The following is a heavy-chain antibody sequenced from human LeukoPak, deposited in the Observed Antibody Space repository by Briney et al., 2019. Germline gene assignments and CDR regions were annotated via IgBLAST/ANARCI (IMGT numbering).Heavy chain of an antibody. D-gene: IGHD2-15*01. Sequence: GGSLRLSCAASGFTFSSYSMNWVRQAPGKWLEWVSSISSSSSYIYYADSVKGRFTISRDNAKNSLYLQMNSLRAEDTAVYYCARDGGCSGGSCYYAFDIWGQGTMVTVSS. CDR1: GFTFSSYS. J-gene: IGHJ3*02. V-gene: IGHV3-21*01. CDR2: ISSSSSYI. CDR3: ARDGGCSGGSCYYAFDI.